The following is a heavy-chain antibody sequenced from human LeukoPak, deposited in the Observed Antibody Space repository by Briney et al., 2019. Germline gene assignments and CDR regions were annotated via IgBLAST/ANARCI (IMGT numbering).Heavy chain of an antibody. CDR2: INHSGST. D-gene: IGHD5-24*01. CDR1: GGSFSGYY. V-gene: IGHV4-34*01. CDR3: ASHVRDGYKTLDY. J-gene: IGHJ4*02. Sequence: PSETLSLTCAVYGGSFSGYYWSWIRQPPGKGLEWIGEINHSGSTNYNPSLKSRVTISVDTSKNQFSLKLSSVTAADTAVYYCASHVRDGYKTLDYWGQGTLVTVSS.